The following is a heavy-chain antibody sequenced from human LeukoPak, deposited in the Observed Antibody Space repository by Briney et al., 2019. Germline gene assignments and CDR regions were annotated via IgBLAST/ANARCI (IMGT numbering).Heavy chain of an antibody. J-gene: IGHJ4*02. Sequence: GGSLRLSCAASGFTFSSYWMHWVRQAPGKGLVWVSRINSDGYSTSYADSVKGRFTISRDNAKNTLYLQMNSLRAEDTAVYYCASPYSGSYYGFGYWGQGTLVTVSS. CDR2: INSDGYST. V-gene: IGHV3-74*01. CDR3: ASPYSGSYYGFGY. CDR1: GFTFSSYW. D-gene: IGHD1-26*01.